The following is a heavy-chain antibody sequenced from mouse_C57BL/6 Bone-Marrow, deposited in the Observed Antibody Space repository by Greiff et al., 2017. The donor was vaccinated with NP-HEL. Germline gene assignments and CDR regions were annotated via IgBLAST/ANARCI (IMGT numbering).Heavy chain of an antibody. J-gene: IGHJ2*01. CDR2: IRSGGSYP. CDR3: ARHGYYGSPYFDY. D-gene: IGHD1-1*01. V-gene: IGHV5-6*01. CDR1: GFTFSSYG. Sequence: EVKLQESGGDLVKPGGSLKLSCAASGFTFSSYGMSWVRQTPDKRLEWVATIRSGGSYPYYPDSVKGRFTISRDNAKNTLYLQMSSLKSEDTAMYYCARHGYYGSPYFDYWGQGTTLTVSS.